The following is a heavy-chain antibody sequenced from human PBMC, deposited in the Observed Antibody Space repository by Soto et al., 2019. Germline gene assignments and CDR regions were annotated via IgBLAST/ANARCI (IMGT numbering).Heavy chain of an antibody. J-gene: IGHJ4*02. Sequence: QVQLQESGPGLVKPSETLSLTCSVSGGSVNTDSYYWSWIRQPPGKRLEWIGYIYYDGNSNHNPSLKIRVTISVDTFKNEFYLKLSSVTAADTAVYFCARSDRVAAREGHFDYWGPGALVPVSS. D-gene: IGHD2-15*01. V-gene: IGHV4-61*01. CDR3: ARSDRVAAREGHFDY. CDR2: IYYDGNS. CDR1: GGSVNTDSYY.